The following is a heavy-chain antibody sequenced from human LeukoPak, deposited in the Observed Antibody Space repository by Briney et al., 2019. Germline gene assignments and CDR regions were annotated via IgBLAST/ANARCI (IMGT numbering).Heavy chain of an antibody. CDR3: ARDLSGVTGYTYGRGIDY. V-gene: IGHV4-38-2*02. J-gene: IGHJ4*02. D-gene: IGHD5-18*01. CDR1: GYSISSGYY. Sequence: PSETLSLTCTVSGYSISSGYYWGWIRQPPGKGLEWIGSIYHSGSTYYNPSLKSRVTISVDTSKNQFSLKLSSVTAADTAVYYCARDLSGVTGYTYGRGIDYWGQGTLVTVSS. CDR2: IYHSGST.